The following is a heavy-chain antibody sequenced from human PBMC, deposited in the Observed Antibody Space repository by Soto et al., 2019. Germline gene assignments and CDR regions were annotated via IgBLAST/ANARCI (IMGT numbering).Heavy chain of an antibody. V-gene: IGHV2-5*02. J-gene: IGHJ4*02. CDR2: IYWDDDK. Sequence: QITLKESGPPLVKPTQTLTLTCTFSGFSLSTRGVGVGWIRQPPGKALEWLALIYWDDDKRYSPSLKSRLTITKDTSKNQVVLTMTNMDPVDTATYYCVHSYGGNSYGYWGQGTLVTVSS. CDR3: VHSYGGNSYGY. D-gene: IGHD4-17*01. CDR1: GFSLSTRGVG.